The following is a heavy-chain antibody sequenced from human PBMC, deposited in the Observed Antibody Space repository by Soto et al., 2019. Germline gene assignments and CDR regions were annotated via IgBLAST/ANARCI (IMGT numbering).Heavy chain of an antibody. CDR2: MNPNSGNT. J-gene: IGHJ4*02. Sequence: ASVKVSCKASGYTFTSYDINWVRQATGQGLEWMGWMNPNSGNTGYAQKFQGRVTMTRNTSISTAYMELRSLRSDDTAVYYCGRDCIPSAIQPGHFDYWGQGTLVTVSS. CDR3: GRDCIPSAIQPGHFDY. D-gene: IGHD2-21*01. CDR1: GYTFTSYD. V-gene: IGHV1-8*01.